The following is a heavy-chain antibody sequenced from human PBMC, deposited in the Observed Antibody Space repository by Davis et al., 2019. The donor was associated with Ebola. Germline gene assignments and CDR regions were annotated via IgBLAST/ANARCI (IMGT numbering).Heavy chain of an antibody. CDR2: INHSGST. V-gene: IGHV4-34*01. CDR1: GGSFSGYY. Sequence: SETLSLTFAAYGGSFSGYYWSWIRQPPGNALHLFGEINHSGSTNYNPSLKSRVTISVDTSKNQFSLKLSSVTTADTAVYYCARVWGSYRNEYYYYNGMDVWGQGTTVTVSS. CDR3: ARVWGSYRNEYYYYNGMDV. J-gene: IGHJ6*02. D-gene: IGHD3-16*02.